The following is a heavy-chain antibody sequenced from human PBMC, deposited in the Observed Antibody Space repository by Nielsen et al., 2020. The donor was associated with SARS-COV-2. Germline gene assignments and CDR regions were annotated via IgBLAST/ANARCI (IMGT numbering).Heavy chain of an antibody. J-gene: IGHJ4*02. CDR1: GFTFDDYA. V-gene: IGHV3-9*01. CDR3: VSKGTVIDY. D-gene: IGHD3-10*01. Sequence: SLKISCAASGFTFDDYAMHWVRQAPGKGLEWVSGISWNSGSIGYADSVKGRFTISRDNAKNSLYLQMNSLRAEDTALYYCVSKGTVIDYWGQGTLVTVSS. CDR2: ISWNSGSI.